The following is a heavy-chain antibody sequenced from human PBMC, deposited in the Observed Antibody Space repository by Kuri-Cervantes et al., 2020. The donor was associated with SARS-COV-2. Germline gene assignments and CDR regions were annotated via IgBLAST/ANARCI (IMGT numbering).Heavy chain of an antibody. CDR2: IYYSGST. J-gene: IGHJ5*02. Sequence: SEPLSLTCTVSGGSISSSSYYWRWIRQPPGKGLEWIGSIYYSGSTSYNPSLRSHVTISVDTSKNQFSLKLSSVTDADTAVYYCARHDYEFWSGSIGWFDPWGQGTLVTVSS. V-gene: IGHV4-39*01. CDR1: GGSISSSSYY. D-gene: IGHD3-3*01. CDR3: ARHDYEFWSGSIGWFDP.